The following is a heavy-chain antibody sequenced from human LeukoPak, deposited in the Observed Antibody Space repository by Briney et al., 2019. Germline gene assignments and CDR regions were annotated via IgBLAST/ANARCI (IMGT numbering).Heavy chain of an antibody. J-gene: IGHJ4*02. CDR2: ISSSSSTI. Sequence: GGSLRLSCAASGFTFSSYAMSWVRQAPGKGLEWVSYISSSSSTIYYADSVKGRFTISRDNAKNSLYLQMNSLRDEDTAVYYCATNYYDSSGFGYWGQGTLVTVSS. CDR1: GFTFSSYA. V-gene: IGHV3-48*02. CDR3: ATNYYDSSGFGY. D-gene: IGHD3-22*01.